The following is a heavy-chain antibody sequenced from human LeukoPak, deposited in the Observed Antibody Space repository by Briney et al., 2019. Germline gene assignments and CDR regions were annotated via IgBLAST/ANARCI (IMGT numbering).Heavy chain of an antibody. CDR1: GFTFSSYE. Sequence: GGSLRLSCAASGFTFSSYEMNWVRHAPGKGLEWVSYISSSGSTIYYADSVKGRFTISRDNAKNSLYLQMNSLRAEDTAVYYCAREGSTSCYDAFDIWGQGTMVTVSS. V-gene: IGHV3-48*03. D-gene: IGHD2-2*01. CDR2: ISSSGSTI. CDR3: AREGSTSCYDAFDI. J-gene: IGHJ3*02.